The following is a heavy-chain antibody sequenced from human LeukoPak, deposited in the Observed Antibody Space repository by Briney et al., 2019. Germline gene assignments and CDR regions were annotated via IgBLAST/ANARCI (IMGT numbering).Heavy chain of an antibody. CDR2: ISSSGSYI. CDR1: GYTFSSYN. V-gene: IGHV3-21*01. J-gene: IGHJ3*01. Sequence: GGSLRLSCTVSGYTFSSYNMNWVRQAPGKGLEWVSFISSSGSYIYYADSVKGRFTISRDNAKNSLYLEMNSLRAEDTAVYYCAREELRDDAFDFWGQGTMVTVSS. CDR3: AREELRDDAFDF.